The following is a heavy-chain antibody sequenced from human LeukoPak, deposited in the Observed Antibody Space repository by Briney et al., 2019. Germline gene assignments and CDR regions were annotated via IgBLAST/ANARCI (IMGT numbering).Heavy chain of an antibody. D-gene: IGHD3-10*01. J-gene: IGHJ4*02. V-gene: IGHV3-7*01. CDR1: GFIFSSCW. CDR2: IKPDGSEK. CDR3: ARERMYSGSGSTYPYYDY. Sequence: RSGGSLRLSCAASGFIFSSCWMSWVRQSPGKGLEWVANIKPDGSEKYYVDSVKGRFTISRDNAKNALYLEMNSLRVGGTAVCYCARERMYSGSGSTYPYYDYWGQGTLVTVSS.